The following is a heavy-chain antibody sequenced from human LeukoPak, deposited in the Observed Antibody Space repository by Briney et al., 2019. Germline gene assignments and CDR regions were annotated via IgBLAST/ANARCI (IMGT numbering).Heavy chain of an antibody. CDR1: GGSISSSNYY. J-gene: IGHJ4*02. CDR2: IYYSGST. D-gene: IGHD3-22*01. V-gene: IGHV4-39*07. CDR3: ARGAEDYYDSSGYYY. Sequence: PSETLSLTCTVSGGSISSSNYYWGWIRQPPGKGLEWIGSIYYSGSTYYNPSLKSRVTISVDTSKNQFSLKLSSVTAADTAVYYCARGAEDYYDSSGYYYWGQGTLVTVSS.